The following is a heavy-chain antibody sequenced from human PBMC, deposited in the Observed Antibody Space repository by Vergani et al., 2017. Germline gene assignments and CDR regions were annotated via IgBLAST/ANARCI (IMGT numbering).Heavy chain of an antibody. D-gene: IGHD3-9*01. CDR1: GGPITSSSYY. V-gene: IGHV4-39*01. CDR3: ARTESFILRYFHWAL. CDR2: IYHSGGA. J-gene: IGHJ4*02. Sequence: QLHLQESGPGLVKPSETLSLTCTVSGGPITSSSYYRGWIRQPPGKGLDWIGNIYHSGGAYYNPSLKGRVTISVDTSKNQFSLEVTSVTAADTAIYFCARTESFILRYFHWALWGQGTLVTDSS.